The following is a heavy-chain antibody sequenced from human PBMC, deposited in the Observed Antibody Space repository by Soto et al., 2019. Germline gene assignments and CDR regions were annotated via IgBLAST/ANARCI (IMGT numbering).Heavy chain of an antibody. J-gene: IGHJ6*02. CDR3: AKRGDYYYYGMNV. Sequence: LRLSCAASVFTFSSYTLSWVRQAPGKGLEWVSAIRASGSDTFYADSVKGRFTISRDNSKNTLYLQMNSLRAEDTAIYYCAKRGDYYYYGMNVWGQGTTVTVSS. CDR2: IRASGSDT. V-gene: IGHV3-23*01. CDR1: VFTFSSYT. D-gene: IGHD3-16*01.